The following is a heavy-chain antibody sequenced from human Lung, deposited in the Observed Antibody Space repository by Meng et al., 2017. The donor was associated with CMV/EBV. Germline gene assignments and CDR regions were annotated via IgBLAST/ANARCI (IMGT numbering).Heavy chain of an antibody. CDR2: IHHSGSA. CDR3: ASFDHIPRRNYFDY. J-gene: IGHJ4*02. Sequence: QVQLQESGPGLVEPSQTLSLTCTASGGSMSSGNYYWSWIRQPPGKGLEWIGYIHHSGSAYYNPSLKIRVSISVDTSKNQFSLNLNSMTAADTAVYYCASFDHIPRRNYFDYWGQGTLVTVSS. D-gene: IGHD2-21*01. CDR1: GGSMSSGNYY. V-gene: IGHV4-30-4*01.